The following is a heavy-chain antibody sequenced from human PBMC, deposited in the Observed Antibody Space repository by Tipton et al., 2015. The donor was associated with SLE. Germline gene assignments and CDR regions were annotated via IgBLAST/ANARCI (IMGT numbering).Heavy chain of an antibody. J-gene: IGHJ3*02. CDR3: ARSDEHGGADAFDI. D-gene: IGHD2-15*01. V-gene: IGHV5-51*03. CDR1: GDSLTSYW. Sequence: QSGAEVKKPGESLKISCQGSGDSLTSYWIGWVRQMPGKGLEWMGSIYPGDSDTRYSPSFQGQVTISADKSINTAYLQWSSLKASDAAMYYCARSDEHGGADAFDIWGQETLVAVSS. CDR2: IYPGDSDT.